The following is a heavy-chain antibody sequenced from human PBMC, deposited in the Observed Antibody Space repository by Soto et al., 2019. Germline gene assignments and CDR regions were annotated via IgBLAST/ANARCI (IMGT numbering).Heavy chain of an antibody. J-gene: IGHJ5*02. D-gene: IGHD3-10*01. CDR3: AKDLRTGLVVPTKSGFDT. V-gene: IGHV3-23*01. Sequence: GGSLRLSCEASGFPFNAYAMTWFRQLPGMGLEGVSTTSIGGNTDFAECVRGRFSVSRDNYKNTLYLQMTNLRAEDAAIYFCAKDLRTGLVVPTKSGFDTGGQGTRVTVSS. CDR2: TSIGGNT. CDR1: GFPFNAYA.